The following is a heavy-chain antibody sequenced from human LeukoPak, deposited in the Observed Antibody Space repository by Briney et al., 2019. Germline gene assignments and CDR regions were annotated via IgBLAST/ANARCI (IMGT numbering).Heavy chain of an antibody. V-gene: IGHV3-30*03. CDR2: ISYDGGNK. D-gene: IGHD3-22*01. Sequence: PGGSLRLSCAASGFTFSNYGMHWVRQAPGKGLEWMAVISYDGGNKYCADSVKGRFTISRDNSKNTLYLQMNSLRAEDTAVYYCARDYYDSSGYYISDWYFDLWGRGTLVTVSS. J-gene: IGHJ2*01. CDR3: ARDYYDSSGYYISDWYFDL. CDR1: GFTFSNYG.